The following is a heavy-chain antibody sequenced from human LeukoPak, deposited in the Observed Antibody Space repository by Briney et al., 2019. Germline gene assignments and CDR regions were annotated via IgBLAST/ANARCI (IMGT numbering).Heavy chain of an antibody. CDR2: ISYDGSNK. Sequence: GGSLRLSCAASGFTFSSYAMHWVRQAPGKGLEWVAVISYDGSNKYYADSVKGRFTISRDNSKNTLYLQMNSLRAEDTAVYYCARGRITVIVVGDDAFDIWGQGTMVTVSS. CDR1: GFTFSSYA. D-gene: IGHD3-22*01. J-gene: IGHJ3*02. CDR3: ARGRITVIVVGDDAFDI. V-gene: IGHV3-30-3*01.